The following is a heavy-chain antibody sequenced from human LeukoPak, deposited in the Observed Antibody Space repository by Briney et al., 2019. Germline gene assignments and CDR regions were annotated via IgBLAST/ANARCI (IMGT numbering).Heavy chain of an antibody. D-gene: IGHD1-26*01. J-gene: IGHJ4*02. Sequence: SVKVSCKASGGTFSTNGISWVRQAPGQGLEWMERIIPIFGPPKYAQKFQGTVTITTDESTSTAYMELSSLTSEDTAVYYCARSSGSHYYFDYWGQGTLVTVSS. CDR3: ARSSGSHYYFDY. CDR1: GGTFSTNG. CDR2: IIPIFGPP. V-gene: IGHV1-69*05.